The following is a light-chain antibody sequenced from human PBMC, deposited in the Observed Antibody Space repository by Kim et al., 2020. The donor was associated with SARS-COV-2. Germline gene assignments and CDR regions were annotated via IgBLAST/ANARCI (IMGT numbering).Light chain of an antibody. CDR2: GAF. CDR3: QQYNNWRWT. Sequence: VSPGERGTLSCRASQSVSSNLAWYQQRPGQAPRLLIYGAFTRATGIPARFSGSGSGTEFTLTISSLQSEDFALYYCQQYNNWRWTFGQGTKVDIK. V-gene: IGKV3-15*01. CDR1: QSVSSN. J-gene: IGKJ1*01.